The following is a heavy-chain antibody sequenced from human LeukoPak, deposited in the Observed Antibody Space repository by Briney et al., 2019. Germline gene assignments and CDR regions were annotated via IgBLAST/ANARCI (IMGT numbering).Heavy chain of an antibody. V-gene: IGHV4-39*01. J-gene: IGHJ6*03. CDR1: GGSISNSNYY. CDR2: IYYSGST. D-gene: IGHD1-26*01. CDR3: ARQSQWVRKNLRHYYYYYMDV. Sequence: SETLSLTCTVSGGSISNSNYYWGWIRQPPGKGLEWIGNIYYSGSTYYNPSLRSRVTISVDTSKNQFSLKLSSVTAADTAVYYCARQSQWVRKNLRHYYYYYMDVWGKGTTVTISS.